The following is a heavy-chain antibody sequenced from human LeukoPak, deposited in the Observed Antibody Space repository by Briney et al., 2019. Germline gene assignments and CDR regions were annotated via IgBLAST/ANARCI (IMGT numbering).Heavy chain of an antibody. J-gene: IGHJ4*02. CDR3: ARDSGDYDSSGYSPFDY. CDR2: ISGGSGST. CDR1: GFTFSSYA. D-gene: IGHD3-22*01. Sequence: GSLRLSCAASGFTFSSYAMSWVRQAPGKGLAWVSTISGGSGSTYCADSVKGRFTISRDNSKNTLYLQMNSLRAEDTAVYYCARDSGDYDSSGYSPFDYWGQGTLVTVSS. V-gene: IGHV3-23*01.